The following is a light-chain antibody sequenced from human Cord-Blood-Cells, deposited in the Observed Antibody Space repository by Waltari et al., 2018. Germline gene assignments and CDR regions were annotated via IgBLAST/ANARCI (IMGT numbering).Light chain of an antibody. CDR3: QQSYSTRFT. Sequence: DIQMTHSPSSLSSSVGDRVTITCRASQSSSSYLNWYQQKPGKAPKLLIYAASSLQSGVPSRFSGSGSGTDFTLTISSLQPEDFATYYGQQSYSTRFTFDPGTKVDIK. V-gene: IGKV1-39*01. CDR1: QSSSSY. CDR2: AAS. J-gene: IGKJ3*01.